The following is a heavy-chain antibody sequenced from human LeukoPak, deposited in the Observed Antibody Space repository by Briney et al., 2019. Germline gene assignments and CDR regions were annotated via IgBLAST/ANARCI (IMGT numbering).Heavy chain of an antibody. CDR1: GGSISSSSYY. J-gene: IGHJ4*02. V-gene: IGHV4-39*07. Sequence: SETLSLTCTVSGGSISSSSYYWGWIRQPPGTGLEWIGSIYYSGSTYYNPSLKSRVTISVDTSKNQFSLMLSSVTAADTAVYYCARARDTTGYSPLGYWGQGTLVTVSS. CDR2: IYYSGST. CDR3: ARARDTTGYSPLGY. D-gene: IGHD3-22*01.